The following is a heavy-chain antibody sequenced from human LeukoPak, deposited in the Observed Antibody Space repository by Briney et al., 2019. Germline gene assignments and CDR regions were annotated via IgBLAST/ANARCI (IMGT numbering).Heavy chain of an antibody. D-gene: IGHD1-1*01. J-gene: IGHJ4*02. CDR2: INSDGSST. V-gene: IGHV3-74*01. CDR3: AKGTTGRLVGFDY. CDR1: GFTFSIYW. Sequence: GGSLRLSCEVSGFTFSIYWMHWVRQAPGKGLVWFSRINSDGSSTSYADSVKGRFTISRDNAKNTLYLQMNSLRAEDTAVYYCAKGTTGRLVGFDYWGQGTLVTVSS.